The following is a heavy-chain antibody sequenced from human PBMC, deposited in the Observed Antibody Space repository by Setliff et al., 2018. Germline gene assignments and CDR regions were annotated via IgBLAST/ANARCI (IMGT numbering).Heavy chain of an antibody. Sequence: SETLSLTCAASGGTFTYYYWTWIRQPPGKGLEWIGEINHSGTTNYNPSLRSRVTISIDTAQNQFSLRLTSVTAADTAVYYCARTGTYRYFDYWGQGALVTVSS. CDR1: GGTFTYYY. CDR3: ARTGTYRYFDY. D-gene: IGHD1-1*01. V-gene: IGHV4-34*01. CDR2: INHSGTT. J-gene: IGHJ4*02.